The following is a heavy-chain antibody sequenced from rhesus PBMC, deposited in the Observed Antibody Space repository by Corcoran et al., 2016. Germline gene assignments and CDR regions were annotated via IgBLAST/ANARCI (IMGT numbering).Heavy chain of an antibody. D-gene: IGHD2-39*01. J-gene: IGHJ4*01. CDR3: ARGGSGLEASAGDY. Sequence: QVTLKESGPAVVKPTQTLTLTCTFSGFSLSTSGMGVGWIRQPPGKALEWLTSIYWDDNKYQSTSLNGRLSISKDTSKNQVVLTMTNMDPVDTATYYCARGGSGLEASAGDYWGQGVLVTVSS. CDR1: GFSLSTSGMG. CDR2: IYWDDNK. V-gene: IGHV2S1*01.